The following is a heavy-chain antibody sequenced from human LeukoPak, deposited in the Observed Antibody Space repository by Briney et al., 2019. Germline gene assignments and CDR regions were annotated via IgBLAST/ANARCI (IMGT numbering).Heavy chain of an antibody. Sequence: PSETLSLTCTVSGGSISSYYWSWIRQPPGKGLEWIGSIYYSGSTYYNPSLKSRVTISVDTSKNQFSLKLSSVTAADTAVYYCARDKPHYYDTQYGMDVWGQGTTVTVSS. D-gene: IGHD3-22*01. CDR1: GGSISSYY. J-gene: IGHJ6*02. V-gene: IGHV4-39*07. CDR3: ARDKPHYYDTQYGMDV. CDR2: IYYSGST.